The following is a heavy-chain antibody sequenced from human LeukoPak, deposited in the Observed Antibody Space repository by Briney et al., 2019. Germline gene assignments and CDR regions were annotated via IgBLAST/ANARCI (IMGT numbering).Heavy chain of an antibody. D-gene: IGHD3-22*01. Sequence: SETLSLTCAVYGRSFSGYYWSWIRQPPGKGLEWIGEINHSGSTNYNPSLKSRVTISVDTSKNQFSLKLSSVTAADTAVYYCARARLLYYYDSSGYFGYWGQGTLVTVSS. CDR2: INHSGST. V-gene: IGHV4-34*01. CDR3: ARARLLYYYDSSGYFGY. J-gene: IGHJ4*02. CDR1: GRSFSGYY.